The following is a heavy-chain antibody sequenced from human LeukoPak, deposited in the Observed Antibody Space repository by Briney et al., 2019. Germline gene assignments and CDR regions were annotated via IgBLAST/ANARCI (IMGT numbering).Heavy chain of an antibody. CDR1: GGSFSGYY. V-gene: IGHV4-34*01. CDR2: INHSGST. J-gene: IGHJ4*02. Sequence: SETLTLTCAVYGGSFSGYYWSWIRQPPGKGLEWIGEINHSGSTNYNPSLKSRVTISVDKSKNQFSLKLSSVTAADTAVYYCARAEGSGYYYDSSGYHALFIWGQGTLVTVSS. CDR3: ARAEGSGYYYDSSGYHALFI. D-gene: IGHD3-22*01.